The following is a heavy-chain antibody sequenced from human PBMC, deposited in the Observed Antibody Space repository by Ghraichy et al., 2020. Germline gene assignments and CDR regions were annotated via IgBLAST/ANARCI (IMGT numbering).Heavy chain of an antibody. CDR2: LPTVGSTK. D-gene: IGHD6-13*01. CDR3: ARLPLPRRAAVGDWYFDL. J-gene: IGHJ2*01. Sequence: GGSLRLSCAASGFTFSSHGMYWVAKVQGKGREGWAVLPTVGSTKYTGDSMKGRFTIPRDNAKNSLYLQMTSLRAEDTAVYYCARLPLPRRAAVGDWYFDLWGRGNLVTVSS. V-gene: IGHV3-30*03. CDR1: GFTFSSHG.